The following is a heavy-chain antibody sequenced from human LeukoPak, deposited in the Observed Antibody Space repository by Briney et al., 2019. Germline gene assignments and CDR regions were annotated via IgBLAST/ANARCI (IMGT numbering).Heavy chain of an antibody. V-gene: IGHV3-30*03. CDR3: ARSEQRYSYGIDY. D-gene: IGHD5-18*01. Sequence: GGSLRLSCAASGFTFSSYGMHWVRQAPGKGLEWVAVISYDGSNKYYADSVKGRFTISRDNSKNTLYLQMNSLRAGDTAVYYCARSEQRYSYGIDYWGQGTLVTVSS. CDR2: ISYDGSNK. CDR1: GFTFSSYG. J-gene: IGHJ4*02.